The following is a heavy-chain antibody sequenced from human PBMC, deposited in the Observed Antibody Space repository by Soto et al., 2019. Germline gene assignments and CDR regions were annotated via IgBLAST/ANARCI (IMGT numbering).Heavy chain of an antibody. CDR3: ARRVGATTAIDW. Sequence: QVQLQESGPGLVKPSQTLSLTCTVTGGSIGTGGYHWSWIRQHPGKGLEWIGYIYYSGTTYYNPSLKSRVTISVDTSKNQFSLKLSSVTAADTAVYYCARRVGATTAIDWWGQGTLVTVSS. D-gene: IGHD1-26*01. J-gene: IGHJ4*02. CDR2: IYYSGTT. V-gene: IGHV4-31*03. CDR1: GGSIGTGGYH.